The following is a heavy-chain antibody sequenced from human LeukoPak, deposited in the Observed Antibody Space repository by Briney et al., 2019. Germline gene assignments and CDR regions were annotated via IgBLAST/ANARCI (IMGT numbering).Heavy chain of an antibody. J-gene: IGHJ4*02. D-gene: IGHD6-19*01. CDR2: ISDDGSNK. V-gene: IGHV3-30*18. CDR3: AKGHSSVWNTFLDY. Sequence: GGSLRLSCAASGFTFSSYGMRWVRQAPGKGLEWVAVISDDGSNKYYVDSVKGRFTISRDNSKNTLYLQMNSLRAEDTAVYFCAKGHSSVWNTFLDYWGQGTLVTVSS. CDR1: GFTFSSYG.